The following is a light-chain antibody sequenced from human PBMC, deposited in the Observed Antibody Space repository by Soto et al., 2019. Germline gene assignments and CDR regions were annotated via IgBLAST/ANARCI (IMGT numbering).Light chain of an antibody. J-gene: IGLJ1*01. CDR1: SSDVGGYIY. Sequence: QSVLTQRPSTSGTPGQRVTISCTGTSSDVGGYIYVSWYQQHPGKAPKLMIYDVTSRPSGVSYRFSGSKSGNTASLTIYGIQAEDEADYYCRSYTTSSSYVFAIGTKVTVL. CDR3: RSYTTSSSYV. CDR2: DVT. V-gene: IGLV2-14*01.